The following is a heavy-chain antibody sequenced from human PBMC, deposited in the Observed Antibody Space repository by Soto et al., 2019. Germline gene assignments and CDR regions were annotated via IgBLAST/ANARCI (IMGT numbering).Heavy chain of an antibody. J-gene: IGHJ6*02. Sequence: EVQLVESGGGLVQPGRSLSLSCAASGFNFDDYAMHWVRQAPGKGLEWVSGISWNSGSIGYADSVKGRFTISRDNAKNSLYLQMNSLRAEDTALYYCAKDAITMVRGVISYYGMDVWGQGTTVTVSS. V-gene: IGHV3-9*01. CDR1: GFNFDDYA. CDR3: AKDAITMVRGVISYYGMDV. CDR2: ISWNSGSI. D-gene: IGHD3-10*01.